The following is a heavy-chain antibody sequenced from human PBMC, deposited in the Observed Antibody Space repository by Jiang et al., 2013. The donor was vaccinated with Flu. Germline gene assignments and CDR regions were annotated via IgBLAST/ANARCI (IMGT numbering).Heavy chain of an antibody. D-gene: IGHD6-13*01. CDR2: ISAYNTNT. V-gene: IGHV1-18*01. CDR3: ARLEQQLRGYYYYYGLDV. J-gene: IGHJ6*02. CDR1: GYTFSTYG. Sequence: SGAEVKKPGASVKVSCKASGYTFSTYGISWVRQAPGQGLEWMGWISAYNTNTNYAQKLQGRVTMTTDTSTXTAYMELRSLRSDDTAVYYCARLEQQLRGYYYYYGLDVWGQGTTVTVS.